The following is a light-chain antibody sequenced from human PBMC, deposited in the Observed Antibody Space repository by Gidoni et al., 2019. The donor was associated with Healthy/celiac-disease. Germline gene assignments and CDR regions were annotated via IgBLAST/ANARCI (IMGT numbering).Light chain of an antibody. CDR3: QQYGSSPYT. CDR2: GAS. J-gene: IGKJ2*01. V-gene: IGKV3-20*01. CDR1: QSVSSSY. Sequence: IAMTQSPGTLSLSPGERATLSCRASQSVSSSYLAWYQQKPGQAPRLLIYGASSRATGVPDRFSGSGSGTDFTLTISRLEPEDFAVYYCQQYGSSPYTFGQXTKLEIK.